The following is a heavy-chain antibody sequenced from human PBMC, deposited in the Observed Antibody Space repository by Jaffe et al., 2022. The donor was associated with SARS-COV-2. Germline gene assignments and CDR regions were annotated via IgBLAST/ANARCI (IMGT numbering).Heavy chain of an antibody. D-gene: IGHD2-8*01. Sequence: EVQLLESGGGLVQPGGSLRLSCAASGFTFSSYAMSWVRQAPGKGLEWVSAISGSGGSTYYADSVKGRFTISRDNSKNTLYLQMNSLRAEDTAVYYCAKGENPAYCTNGVCYHDYYYYGMDVWGQGTTVTVSS. V-gene: IGHV3-23*01. CDR2: ISGSGGST. CDR1: GFTFSSYA. CDR3: AKGENPAYCTNGVCYHDYYYYGMDV. J-gene: IGHJ6*02.